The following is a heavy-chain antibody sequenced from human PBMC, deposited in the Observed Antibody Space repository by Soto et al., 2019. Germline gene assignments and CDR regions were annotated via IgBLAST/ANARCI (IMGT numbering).Heavy chain of an antibody. Sequence: ASVKVSCKASGYTFTSYAMHWVRQAPGQRHEWMGWINAGNGNTKYSQKIQGRVTITRGTSASTAYMELSSLRSEDTAVYYCARATFYCSGGSCYVGGAAFDIWGQGTMVTVSS. V-gene: IGHV1-3*01. CDR1: GYTFTSYA. CDR2: INAGNGNT. CDR3: ARATFYCSGGSCYVGGAAFDI. J-gene: IGHJ3*02. D-gene: IGHD2-15*01.